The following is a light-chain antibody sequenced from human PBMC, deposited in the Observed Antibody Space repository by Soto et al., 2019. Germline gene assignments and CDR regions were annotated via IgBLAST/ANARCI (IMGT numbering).Light chain of an antibody. V-gene: IGLV2-14*03. Sequence: QSALTQPASVSGSPGQSITISCTGTSSDVGGYNYVSWYQHHPGKAPKLMIYDVNNRPSGVSYRFSGSKSGNTASLTISGLQAEDEADYYCSSYKSSSTLYVFGTGTKLTVL. CDR2: DVN. CDR3: SSYKSSSTLYV. J-gene: IGLJ1*01. CDR1: SSDVGGYNY.